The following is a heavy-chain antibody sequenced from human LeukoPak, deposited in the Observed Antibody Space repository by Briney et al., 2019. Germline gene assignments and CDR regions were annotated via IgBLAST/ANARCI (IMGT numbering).Heavy chain of an antibody. CDR2: VCYDGTIK. CDR3: ARGGRGASNWTPYNWFDR. J-gene: IGHJ5*02. Sequence: GGPLTLPCTVSGLNFTPYDMHWLPQATGKALEWVALVCYDGTIKYYADSVKGRFTISRDNSENPLFLQMSSLRAEDTALYYCARGGRGASNWTPYNWFDRWGEGTL. V-gene: IGHV3-33*08. D-gene: IGHD3/OR15-3a*01. CDR1: GLNFTPYD.